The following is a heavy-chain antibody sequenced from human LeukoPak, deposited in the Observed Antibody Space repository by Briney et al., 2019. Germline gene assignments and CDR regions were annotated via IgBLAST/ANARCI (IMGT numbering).Heavy chain of an antibody. CDR2: ISSSGSSI. CDR3: TRQGIMATLDY. D-gene: IGHD5-24*01. J-gene: IGHJ4*02. CDR1: GFTFSDYC. Sequence: GGSLRLSCAASGFTFSDYCMSWIRQAPGKGLELISYISSSGSSIYYADSVKGRFTISRDNAKNSVHLQMNSLRADDTAVYYCTRQGIMATLDYWGQGTLVTVSS. V-gene: IGHV3-11*04.